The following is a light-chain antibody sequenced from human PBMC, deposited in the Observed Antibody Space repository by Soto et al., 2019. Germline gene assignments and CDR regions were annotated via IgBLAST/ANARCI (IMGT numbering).Light chain of an antibody. J-gene: IGKJ4*01. CDR2: GAS. Sequence: EIVMTQSPATLSVSRGERATLSCRANQAISSNLAWYQQKPGQAPRLLIYGASTRATGVPDRFSGSGSGTEFTLTISSLQSEDFAVDYCQHYNNWLGTFGGGTKVEIK. CDR3: QHYNNWLGT. CDR1: QAISSN. V-gene: IGKV3-15*01.